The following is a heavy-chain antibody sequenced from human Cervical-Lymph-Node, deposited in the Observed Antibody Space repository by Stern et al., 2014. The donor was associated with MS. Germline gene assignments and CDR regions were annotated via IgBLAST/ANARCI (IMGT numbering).Heavy chain of an antibody. J-gene: IGHJ4*02. D-gene: IGHD3-22*01. CDR3: AAPDKYYYDSSGYYNPLFDY. Sequence: QLVQSGPEVKKPGTSVKVSCKASGFTFTSSAVQWVRQARGQRLEWVGRIVVGSGNPNYAQKFQERVTITRDMSTSTAYMELSSLRSEDTAVYYCAAPDKYYYDSSGYYNPLFDYWGQGTLVTVSS. CDR2: IVVGSGNP. CDR1: GFTFTSSA. V-gene: IGHV1-58*01.